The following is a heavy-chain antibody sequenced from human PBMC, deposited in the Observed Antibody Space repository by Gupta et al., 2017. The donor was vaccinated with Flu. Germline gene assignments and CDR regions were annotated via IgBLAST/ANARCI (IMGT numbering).Heavy chain of an antibody. CDR3: AREGVVVVPAASYYYMDV. D-gene: IGHD2-2*01. J-gene: IGHJ6*03. Sequence: QGLEWMGWMNPNSGNTGYAQKFQGRVTITRNTSISTAYMELSSLRSEDTAVYHCAREGVVVVPAASYYYMDVWGKGTTVTVSS. CDR2: MNPNSGNT. V-gene: IGHV1-8*03.